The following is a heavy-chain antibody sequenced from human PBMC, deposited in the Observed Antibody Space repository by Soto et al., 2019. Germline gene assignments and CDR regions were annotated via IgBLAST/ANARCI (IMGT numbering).Heavy chain of an antibody. CDR2: ISGGGGST. J-gene: IGHJ4*02. CDR3: ASAFYGSGSYWGFEY. CDR1: GFIFSSYA. Sequence: VQLLESGGGLVQPGGSLRLSCAASGFIFSSYALNWVRQAPGKGLEWVSSISGGGGSTNYADSVKGRFTISRDNYKNTLYLQLNSLRDEDTALYYCASAFYGSGSYWGFEYWGQGTLVTVSS. D-gene: IGHD3-10*01. V-gene: IGHV3-23*01.